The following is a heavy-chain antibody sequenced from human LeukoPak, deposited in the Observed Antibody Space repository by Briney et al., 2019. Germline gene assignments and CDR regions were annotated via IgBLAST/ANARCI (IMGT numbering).Heavy chain of an antibody. Sequence: GGSLRLSCAASGFTLSSFSMNWVRQAPGKGLEWVSYISSNSGTIYYADSVKGRFTIPRDNAKNSLYLQMNSLRAEDTAVYYCARDLIAVAGMYYFDYWGQGTLVTVSS. D-gene: IGHD6-19*01. CDR2: ISSNSGTI. J-gene: IGHJ4*02. CDR3: ARDLIAVAGMYYFDY. V-gene: IGHV3-48*01. CDR1: GFTLSSFS.